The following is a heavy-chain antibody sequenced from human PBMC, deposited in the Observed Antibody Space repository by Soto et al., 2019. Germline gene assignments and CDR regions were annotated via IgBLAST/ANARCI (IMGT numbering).Heavy chain of an antibody. CDR3: ARDMEWLLSTDAFDI. V-gene: IGHV1-69*02. CDR1: GGTFSSYT. Sequence: SVKVSCKASGGTFSSYTISWVRQAPGQGLEWMGRIIPILGIANYAQKFQGRVTITADKSTSTAYMELSSLRSEDTAVYYCARDMEWLLSTDAFDIWGQGTMVTVSS. CDR2: IIPILGIA. J-gene: IGHJ3*02. D-gene: IGHD3-3*01.